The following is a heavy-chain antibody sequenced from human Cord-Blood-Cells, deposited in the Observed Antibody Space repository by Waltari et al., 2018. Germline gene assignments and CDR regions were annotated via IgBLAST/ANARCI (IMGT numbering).Heavy chain of an antibody. V-gene: IGHV3-21*01. D-gene: IGHD2-2*02. CDR3: ARDGLPKYGQRLLYSNY. CDR1: GFTFSSYS. J-gene: IGHJ4*02. CDR2: LSGRSSYI. Sequence: EVQLVESGGGLVKPGGSLRLSCAASGFTFSSYSMNWVRQAPGKGVEWVSSLSGRSSYIYNADSGKGRSTTSRDNAKHLLYLKMNGVGGEDTAVYYCARDGLPKYGQRLLYSNYWGQGTLVTDSS.